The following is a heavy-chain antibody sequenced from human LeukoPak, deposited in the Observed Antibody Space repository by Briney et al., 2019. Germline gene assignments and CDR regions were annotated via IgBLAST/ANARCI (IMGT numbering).Heavy chain of an antibody. Sequence: GGSLRLSCVASGFTFSSYAMGWVRQAPGKGLEWVSSTSGNGEKTFYADSVKGRFTISRDDSKYTVYLQMNSLRVEDTAVYYCGRDRRYSFGSWGQGTLVTVSS. J-gene: IGHJ4*02. CDR3: GRDRRYSFGS. V-gene: IGHV3-23*01. CDR1: GFTFSSYA. D-gene: IGHD1-14*01. CDR2: TSGNGEKT.